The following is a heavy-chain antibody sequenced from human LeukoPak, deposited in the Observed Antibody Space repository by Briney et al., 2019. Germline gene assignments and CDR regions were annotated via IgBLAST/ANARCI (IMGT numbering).Heavy chain of an antibody. D-gene: IGHD3-10*01. CDR1: GFTFSSYS. CDR3: ARDAYGRFGGLFY. CDR2: ISSSSSYI. V-gene: IGHV3-21*01. J-gene: IGHJ4*02. Sequence: GGSLRLSCAASGFTFSSYSMNWVRQAPGKGLEWVSSISSSSSYIYYADSVKGRFTISRDNAKNSLYLQMNSLRAEDTAVYYCARDAYGRFGGLFYGGQGTLVTVSS.